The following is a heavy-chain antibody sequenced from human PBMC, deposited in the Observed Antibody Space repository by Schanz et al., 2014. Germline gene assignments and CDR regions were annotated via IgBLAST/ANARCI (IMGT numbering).Heavy chain of an antibody. V-gene: IGHV3-66*01. D-gene: IGHD1-1*01. CDR2: IYTDGST. J-gene: IGHJ6*01. CDR3: VKDPDKYNWNDVEGMDV. Sequence: EVQLVESGGGLVQPGGSLRLSCAASGFTVSKNYMSWVRQAPGKGLEWVSIIYTDGSTYYADPVKGRFTISRDNSKNTLYLQMKSLRVEDTAVYYCVKDPDKYNWNDVEGMDVWGPGTTVTVSS. CDR1: GFTVSKNY.